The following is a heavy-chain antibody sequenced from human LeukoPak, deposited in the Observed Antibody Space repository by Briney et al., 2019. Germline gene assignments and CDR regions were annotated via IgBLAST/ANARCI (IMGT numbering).Heavy chain of an antibody. CDR2: IWSGGSNK. J-gene: IGHJ6*02. Sequence: GRSLRLSCAASGFSFSNYGIHWVRQAPGKGLEWVAFIWSGGSNKSYADSVKGRFTISRDNSRSTLYLQMNSLRAEDTAVYYCPRDPDFQRIDVWGQGTTVTVPS. CDR3: PRDPDFQRIDV. V-gene: IGHV3-33*01. CDR1: GFSFSNYG. D-gene: IGHD2/OR15-2a*01.